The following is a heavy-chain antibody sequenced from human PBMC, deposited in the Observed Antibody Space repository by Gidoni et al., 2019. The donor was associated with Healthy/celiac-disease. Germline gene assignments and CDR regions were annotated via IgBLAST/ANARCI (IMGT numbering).Heavy chain of an antibody. CDR2: ISGSGGST. D-gene: IGHD3-22*01. CDR3: AKDRGGYYYGTPDY. CDR1: GFTFSSNA. V-gene: IGHV3-23*01. Sequence: EVQLLESGGGLVQPGGSLRLSCAASGFTFSSNAMSWVRQAPGKGLEWVSAISGSGGSTYYADSVKGRFTISRDNSKNTLYLQMNSLRAEDTAVYYCAKDRGGYYYGTPDYWGQGTLVTVSS. J-gene: IGHJ4*02.